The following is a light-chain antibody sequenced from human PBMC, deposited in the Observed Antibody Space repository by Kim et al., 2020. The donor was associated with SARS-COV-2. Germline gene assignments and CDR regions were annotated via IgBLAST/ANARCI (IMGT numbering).Light chain of an antibody. Sequence: YPGARATLSCRASQRFCSNLSWYQQKPGPAPRLLIYVTSTRATGIPARFSGSGSGTEFTLTISSLQSDDFAVYYCQQYNNWPLPCTFGQGTKLE. J-gene: IGKJ2*02. CDR2: VTS. V-gene: IGKV3-15*01. CDR3: QQYNNWPLPCT. CDR1: QRFCSN.